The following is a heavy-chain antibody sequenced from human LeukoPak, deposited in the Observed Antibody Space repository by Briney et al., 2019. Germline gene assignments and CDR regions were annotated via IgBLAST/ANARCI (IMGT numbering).Heavy chain of an antibody. CDR1: GFTFSSYG. Sequence: GRSLRLSCAASGFTFSSYGMHWVRQAPGKGLEWVAVISYDGSNKYYADSVKGRFTISRDNSKNTLYLQMNSLRAEDTAVYYCARTSGSYRHFDYWAQGTLVTVSS. J-gene: IGHJ4*02. CDR2: ISYDGSNK. CDR3: ARTSGSYRHFDY. D-gene: IGHD1-26*01. V-gene: IGHV3-30*03.